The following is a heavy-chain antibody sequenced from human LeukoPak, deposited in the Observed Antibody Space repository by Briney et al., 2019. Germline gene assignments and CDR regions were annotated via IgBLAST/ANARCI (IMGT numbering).Heavy chain of an antibody. J-gene: IGHJ5*02. V-gene: IGHV1-46*01. Sequence: VASVTVSCTASGYTFTSYYMHWVRQAPGQGLEWMGIINPSGGSTSYAQKFQGRVTMTRDTSTSTVYMELSSLRSEDTAVYYCAREMGYCSSTSCYKNKFWFDPWGQGTLVTVSS. CDR1: GYTFTSYY. CDR3: AREMGYCSSTSCYKNKFWFDP. D-gene: IGHD2-2*02. CDR2: INPSGGST.